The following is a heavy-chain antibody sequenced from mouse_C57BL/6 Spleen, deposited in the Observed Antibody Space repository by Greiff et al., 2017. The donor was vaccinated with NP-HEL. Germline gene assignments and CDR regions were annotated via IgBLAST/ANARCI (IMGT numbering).Heavy chain of an antibody. V-gene: IGHV1-64*01. J-gene: IGHJ1*03. D-gene: IGHD2-3*01. CDR3: ARSRGDYDGYYFWYFDV. CDR1: GYTFTSYW. CDR2: IHPNSGST. Sequence: QVQLQQPGAELVKPGASVKLSCKASGYTFTSYWMHWVKQRPGQGLEWIGMIHPNSGSTNYNEKFKSKATLTVDKSSSTAYMQLSSLTSADSAVYYCARSRGDYDGYYFWYFDVWGTGTTVTVSS.